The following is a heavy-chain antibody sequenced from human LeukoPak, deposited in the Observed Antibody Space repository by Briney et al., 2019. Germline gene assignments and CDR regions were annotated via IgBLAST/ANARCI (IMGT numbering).Heavy chain of an antibody. CDR1: GFTFSSYW. CDR2: IKQDGSEQ. CDR3: ARGGSASDY. V-gene: IGHV3-7*01. D-gene: IGHD2-15*01. Sequence: TGGSLRLSCAASGFTFSSYWMTWVRQAPGKGLEWVANIKQDGSEQYYVDSVKGRFTVSRDNAKNSLYLQMNSLRAEDTAVYYCARGGSASDYWGQGTLVTVSS. J-gene: IGHJ4*02.